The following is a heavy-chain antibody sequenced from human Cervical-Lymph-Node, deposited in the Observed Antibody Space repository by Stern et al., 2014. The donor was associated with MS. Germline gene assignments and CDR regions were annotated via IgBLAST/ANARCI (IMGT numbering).Heavy chain of an antibody. D-gene: IGHD3-10*01. CDR3: ASFVTTGGSGSFDY. Sequence: VQLLQSGAEVRKPGASVKVSCTVSGYTFVNYGIGWVRQAPGQGLEWVGGISVHNGKTKYAQNLQGRVTMTTDTTTSAVHMELRNLRSDDTAVYYCASFVTTGGSGSFDYWGQGTLVAVSS. CDR2: ISVHNGKT. V-gene: IGHV1-18*01. J-gene: IGHJ4*02. CDR1: GYTFVNYG.